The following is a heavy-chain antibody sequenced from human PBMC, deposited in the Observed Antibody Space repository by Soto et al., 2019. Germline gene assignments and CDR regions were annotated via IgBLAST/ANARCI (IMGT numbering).Heavy chain of an antibody. J-gene: IGHJ4*02. D-gene: IGHD2-2*02. CDR1: GFTFSSYA. Sequence: GGSLRLSCAASGFTFSSYAMHWVRQAPGKGLEWVAVISYDGSNKYYADSVKGRFTISRDNSKNTLYLQMNSLKTEDTAVYYCTRHRGYCSSTSCYIFDYWGQGTLVTV. CDR3: TRHRGYCSSTSCYIFDY. V-gene: IGHV3-30-3*01. CDR2: ISYDGSNK.